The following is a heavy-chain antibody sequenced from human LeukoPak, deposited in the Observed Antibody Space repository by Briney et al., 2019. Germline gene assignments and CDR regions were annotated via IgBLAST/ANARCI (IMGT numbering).Heavy chain of an antibody. D-gene: IGHD1-26*01. V-gene: IGHV3-13*01. J-gene: IGHJ4*02. Sequence: PGGSLRLSCSASGFTFSNYDIHWVRQATGKGLEWVSAIGSSGDTYYIDSVKGRFTISRESAKKSLYLQMNSLRAEDTAVYYCVRQPDSARYGFDFWGQGTLVTVSS. CDR1: GFTFSNYD. CDR2: IGSSGDT. CDR3: VRQPDSARYGFDF.